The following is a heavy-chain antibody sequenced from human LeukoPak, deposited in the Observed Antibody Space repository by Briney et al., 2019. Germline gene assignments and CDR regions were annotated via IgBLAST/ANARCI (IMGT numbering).Heavy chain of an antibody. Sequence: GGSLRLSCTPSGFIFGNYWMTWVRQAPGKGLEWVANINLNGGQKFYVDSVKGRFIISRDNSKNALYLQVNSLRADDAALYYCAKSHYYGSGSIDYWGQGTLVTVSS. V-gene: IGHV3-7*03. J-gene: IGHJ4*02. CDR1: GFIFGNYW. CDR2: INLNGGQK. CDR3: AKSHYYGSGSIDY. D-gene: IGHD3-10*01.